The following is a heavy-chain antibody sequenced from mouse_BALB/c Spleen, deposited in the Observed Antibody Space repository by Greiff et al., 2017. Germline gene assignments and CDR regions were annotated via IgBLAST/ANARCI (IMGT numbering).Heavy chain of an antibody. Sequence: QVQLKQSGAELAKPGASVKMSCKASGYTFTSYWMHWVKQRPGQGLEWIGYINPSTGYTEYNQKFKDKATLTADKSSSTAYMQLSSLTSEDSAVYYCARYDTVVATDYWGQGTTLTVSS. V-gene: IGHV1-7*01. J-gene: IGHJ2*01. CDR3: ARYDTVVATDY. CDR2: INPSTGYT. CDR1: GYTFTSYW. D-gene: IGHD1-1*01.